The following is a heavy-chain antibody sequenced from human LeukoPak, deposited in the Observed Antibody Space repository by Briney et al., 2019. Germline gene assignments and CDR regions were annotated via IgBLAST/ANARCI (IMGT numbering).Heavy chain of an antibody. CDR1: GFTVSSNY. V-gene: IGHV3-53*01. CDR2: IYSGGST. J-gene: IGHJ6*02. CDR3: ARDFLPSGAWHYYYAMDV. D-gene: IGHD1-26*01. Sequence: GGSLRLSCAASGFTVSSNYMSWVRQAPGKGLEWVSVIYSGGSTYYADSVKGRFTISRDNSKNTLYLQMNSLRAEDTAVYYCARDFLPSGAWHYYYAMDVWCQGTTVTVSS.